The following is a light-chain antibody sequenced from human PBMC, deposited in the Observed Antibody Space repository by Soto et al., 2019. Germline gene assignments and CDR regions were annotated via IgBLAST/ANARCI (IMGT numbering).Light chain of an antibody. V-gene: IGLV2-14*01. CDR3: SSYTSNSTLV. CDR2: EVS. Sequence: QSALTQPASVSGSPGQSITISCTGTRSDVGGYNYVSWYQQHPGKAPKLMIYEVSSRPSGVSDRFSGSKSGNTASLTLSGLQAEDEADYYCSSYTSNSTLVFGTGTKLTVL. CDR1: RSDVGGYNY. J-gene: IGLJ1*01.